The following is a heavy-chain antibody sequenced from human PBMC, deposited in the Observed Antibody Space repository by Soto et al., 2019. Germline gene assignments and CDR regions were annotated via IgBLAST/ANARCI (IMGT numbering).Heavy chain of an antibody. CDR1: GFSLTTRGVG. D-gene: IGHD3-16*01. CDR2: IYWNDDK. V-gene: IGHV2-5*01. CDR3: AHIPTYYQYDGFDP. Sequence: QITLQESGPTLVTPTQPLTLTCTFSGFSLTTRGVGVGWIRQSPGKALECLALIYWNDDKRYSPSLPSLISITKDPPKIQVALTMPSVDPVDTSTYFCAHIPTYYQYDGFDPWGQGTLVSVSS. J-gene: IGHJ5*02.